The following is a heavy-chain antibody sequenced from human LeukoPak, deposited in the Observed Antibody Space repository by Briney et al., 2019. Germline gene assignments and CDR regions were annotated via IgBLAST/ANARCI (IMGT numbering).Heavy chain of an antibody. CDR3: ATDLFSPLAGAFDY. V-gene: IGHV1-24*01. J-gene: IGHJ4*02. Sequence: GASVKVSCKVSGYTLTELSMHWVRQAPGKGPEWMGGFDPEDGETIYAQKFQGRVTMTEDTSTDTAYMELSSLRSEDTAVYYCATDLFSPLAGAFDYWGQGTLVTVSS. D-gene: IGHD6-19*01. CDR1: GYTLTELS. CDR2: FDPEDGET.